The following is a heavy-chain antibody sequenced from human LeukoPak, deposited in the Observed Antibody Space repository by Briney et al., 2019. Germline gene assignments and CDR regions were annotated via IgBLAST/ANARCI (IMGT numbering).Heavy chain of an antibody. CDR3: ATFFDFWFGP. V-gene: IGHV4-61*01. J-gene: IGHJ5*02. D-gene: IGHD5/OR15-5a*01. CDR1: GVSVSSGSYF. CDR2: IYHDGST. Sequence: SETLSLTCIVSGVSVSSGSYFWSWIRQPPGEGPQWIGYIYHDGSTNYSPSLRSRVSISVDTSKNQFSLKLSSVTTADTAVYFCATFFDFWFGPWGQGTQVTVSS.